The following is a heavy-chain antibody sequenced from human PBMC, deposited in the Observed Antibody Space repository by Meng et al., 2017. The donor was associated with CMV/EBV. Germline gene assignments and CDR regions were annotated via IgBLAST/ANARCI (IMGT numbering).Heavy chain of an antibody. CDR3: AKERGWELLGLFDY. CDR1: GFTFSSYG. CDR2: IRYDGSNK. J-gene: IGHJ4*02. D-gene: IGHD1-26*01. Sequence: GESLKISCAASGFTFSSYGMHWVRQAPGKGLEWVAFIRYDGSNKYYADSVKGRFTISRDNSKNMLYLQMNSLRAEDTAVYYCAKERGWELLGLFDYWGQGTLVTVSS. V-gene: IGHV3-30*02.